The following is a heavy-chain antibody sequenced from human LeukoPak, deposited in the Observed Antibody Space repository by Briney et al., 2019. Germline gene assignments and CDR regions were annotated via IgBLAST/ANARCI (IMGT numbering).Heavy chain of an antibody. CDR1: GGSISSSNW. Sequence: PSGTLSLTCAVSGGSISSSNWWSWVRQPPGKGLEWIGYIYYSGNTNYNPSLKSRLTISIDTSKNQFSLKLTSVTAADTAVYYCARGIVATLGYFDYWGQGTLVTVSS. D-gene: IGHD5-12*01. CDR3: ARGIVATLGYFDY. CDR2: IYYSGNT. J-gene: IGHJ4*02. V-gene: IGHV4-4*02.